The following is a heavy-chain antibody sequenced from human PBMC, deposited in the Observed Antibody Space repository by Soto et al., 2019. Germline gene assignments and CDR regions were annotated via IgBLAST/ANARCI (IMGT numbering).Heavy chain of an antibody. Sequence: QVQLVESGGGVVQPGRSLRLSCAASGFTFSNYDMHWVRQAPGEGLEWVAVLSFDGTSKNYADSVKGRVTISRDNSKNTLFLQMNSLRTEDTAVYFCAKDFYTVRVPAAPRPHYFDFWGPGTLVTVSS. CDR1: GFTFSNYD. CDR3: AKDFYTVRVPAAPRPHYFDF. D-gene: IGHD2-2*01. J-gene: IGHJ4*02. V-gene: IGHV3-30*18. CDR2: LSFDGTSK.